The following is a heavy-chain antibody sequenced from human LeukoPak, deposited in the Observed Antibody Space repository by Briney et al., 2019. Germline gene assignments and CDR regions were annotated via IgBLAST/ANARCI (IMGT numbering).Heavy chain of an antibody. V-gene: IGHV3-23*01. CDR2: ISGSGGST. J-gene: IGHJ4*02. D-gene: IGHD3-22*01. Sequence: GGSLRLSCAASGFTFSSYAMSWVRQAPGKGLEWVSAISGSGGSTYYADSVKGRFTISRDNSKNTLYLQMNSLRAEDTAVYYCAKGTYYYDSSGYSAPIDYWGQGTLVTVSS. CDR1: GFTFSSYA. CDR3: AKGTYYYDSSGYSAPIDY.